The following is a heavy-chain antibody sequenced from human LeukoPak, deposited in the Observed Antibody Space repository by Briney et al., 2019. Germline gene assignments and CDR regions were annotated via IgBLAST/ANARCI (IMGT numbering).Heavy chain of an antibody. CDR2: IYTSGST. J-gene: IGHJ5*02. D-gene: IGHD6-19*01. Sequence: PSQTLSLTCTVSGGSISSGSYYWSWIRQPARKGLEWIGRIYTSGSTNYNPSLKSRVTISVDTSKNQFSLKLSSVTAADTAVYYCARESFSSRFDPWGQGTLVTVSS. CDR3: ARESFSSRFDP. V-gene: IGHV4-61*02. CDR1: GGSISSGSYY.